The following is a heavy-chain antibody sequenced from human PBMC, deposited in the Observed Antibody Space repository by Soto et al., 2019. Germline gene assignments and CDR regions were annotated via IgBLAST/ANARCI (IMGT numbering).Heavy chain of an antibody. CDR2: ISAYNGNT. CDR1: GYTFTSYG. J-gene: IGHJ6*02. CDR3: ARDGVSQQPNNYYYYYGMDV. V-gene: IGHV1-18*01. D-gene: IGHD6-13*01. Sequence: QVQLVQSGAEVKKPGASVKVSCKASGYTFTSYGISWVRQAPGQGLEWMGWISAYNGNTNYAQKLQGRVTMTTDTSTSTAYMELRSLRSDDTAVYYCARDGVSQQPNNYYYYYGMDVWGQGTTVTVSS.